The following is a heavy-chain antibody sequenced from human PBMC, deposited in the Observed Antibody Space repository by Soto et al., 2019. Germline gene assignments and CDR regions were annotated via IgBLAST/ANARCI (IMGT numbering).Heavy chain of an antibody. J-gene: IGHJ4*02. CDR2: ISSDGNHK. V-gene: IGHV3-30*09. CDR1: GFSVSAYT. CDR3: ARRDHPPLEY. Sequence: QVQLVESGGGVVQPGRSLRLSCAASGFSVSAYTVHWVRQAPGKGLEWVAVISSDGNHKYYTDSVKGRFAISRDTFTNIAILHTNSLAPVDTAVYYSARRDHPPLEYWGQGTLVTVSS.